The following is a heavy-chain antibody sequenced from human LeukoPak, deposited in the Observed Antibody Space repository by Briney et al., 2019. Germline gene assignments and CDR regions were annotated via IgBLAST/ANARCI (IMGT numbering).Heavy chain of an antibody. CDR2: ISGTSSHI. Sequence: GGSLRLSCAASGFTFSSYGMSWVRQAPGKGLEWVSSISGTSSHIYYADSVKGRFSISRDNAKNSLYVQMNSLRAEDTAVCYCARVRSYYDSSGLDYWGQGTLVTVSS. V-gene: IGHV3-21*01. D-gene: IGHD3-22*01. J-gene: IGHJ4*02. CDR1: GFTFSSYG. CDR3: ARVRSYYDSSGLDY.